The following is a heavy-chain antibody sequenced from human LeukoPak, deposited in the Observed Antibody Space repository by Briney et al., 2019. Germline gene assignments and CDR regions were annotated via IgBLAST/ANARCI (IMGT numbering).Heavy chain of an antibody. D-gene: IGHD1-26*01. V-gene: IGHV3-7*01. Sequence: GGSLRLSCAASGFTFSSYWMGWVRQAPGKRLEWVANMNIDGSEKYYADSAKGRFTISRDNARNSVYLRMNSLRVEDTAVYYCARDPVEWELLLDYWGQGTLVTVSS. CDR3: ARDPVEWELLLDY. CDR1: GFTFSSYW. CDR2: MNIDGSEK. J-gene: IGHJ4*02.